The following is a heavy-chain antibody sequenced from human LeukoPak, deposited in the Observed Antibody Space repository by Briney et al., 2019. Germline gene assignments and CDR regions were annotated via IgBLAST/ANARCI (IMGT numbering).Heavy chain of an antibody. J-gene: IGHJ4*02. D-gene: IGHD2-15*01. CDR1: GFTFSSYA. V-gene: IGHV3-23*01. CDR3: AKMAGYCSGGSCWNFDY. Sequence: GGSLRLSCAASGFTFSSYAMSWVRQAPGKGLEWASTISYSGGSTYYADSVKGRFTISRDNSKNTLYLQMNSLRAEDTAVYYCAKMAGYCSGGSCWNFDYWGQGTLVTVSS. CDR2: ISYSGGST.